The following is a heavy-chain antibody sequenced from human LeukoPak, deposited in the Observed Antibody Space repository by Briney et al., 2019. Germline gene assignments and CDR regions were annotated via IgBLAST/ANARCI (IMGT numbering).Heavy chain of an antibody. J-gene: IGHJ4*02. V-gene: IGHV3-48*01. CDR1: GFSFSSYS. CDR2: ISSSSSTI. CDR3: ARRDSSGWYHFDY. D-gene: IGHD6-19*01. Sequence: PGGSLRLSCAASGFSFSSYSMNWVRQAPGKGLEWVSYISSSSSTIYYADSVKGRFTISRDNAKNSLYLQMNSLRAEDTAVYYCARRDSSGWYHFDYWGQGTLVTVSS.